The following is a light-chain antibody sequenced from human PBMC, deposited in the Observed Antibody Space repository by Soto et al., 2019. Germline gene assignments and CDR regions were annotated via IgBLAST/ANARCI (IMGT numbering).Light chain of an antibody. CDR3: CSYAGSSTSVV. CDR1: SSDVGSYNL. Sequence: QSALTQPASVSGSPGQSITISCTGTSSDVGSYNLVSWYQQHPGKAPKLMIYEGSKRPSGVSNRFSGCKSGNTASLTISGLQAEDEADYYCCSYAGSSTSVVFGGGTQVTVL. CDR2: EGS. V-gene: IGLV2-23*01. J-gene: IGLJ2*01.